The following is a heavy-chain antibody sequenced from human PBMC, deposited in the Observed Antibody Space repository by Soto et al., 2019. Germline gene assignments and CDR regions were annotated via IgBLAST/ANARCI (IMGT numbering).Heavy chain of an antibody. CDR2: IHNSGST. D-gene: IGHD3-22*01. CDR3: ARHNDASSGYYHYYYGMDV. Sequence: QVQLQQWGAGLLKPSETLSLTCAVSGGSVGSFSGYYWSWIRQPPGKVLECRGEIHNSGSTNYNPSLKSRVTRSVDTSTNQFSLKLSSVTAADPSVYYFARHNDASSGYYHYYYGMDVWGQGTTVTVSS. V-gene: IGHV4-34*01. CDR1: GGSVGSFSGYY. J-gene: IGHJ6*02.